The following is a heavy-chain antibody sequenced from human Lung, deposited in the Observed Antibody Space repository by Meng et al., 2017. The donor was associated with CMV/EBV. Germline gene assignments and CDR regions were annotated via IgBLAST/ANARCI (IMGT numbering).Heavy chain of an antibody. Sequence: HRQLQESGPGLVRPSETLSLTCTVSGGTISSSGYYWGWIRQPPGKGLEWIGSIHYRGSTYYNPSLKGRVTISVDTSKNQFSLKVNSVTAADTAVYYCGREALSIAVASTDHWGQGTLVTVSS. CDR3: GREALSIAVASTDH. CDR1: GGTISSSGYY. J-gene: IGHJ4*02. D-gene: IGHD6-19*01. CDR2: IHYRGST. V-gene: IGHV4-39*07.